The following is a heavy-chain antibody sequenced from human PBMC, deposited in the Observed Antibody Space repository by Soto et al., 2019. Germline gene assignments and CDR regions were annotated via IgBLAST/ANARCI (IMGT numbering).Heavy chain of an antibody. CDR2: IIPIFGTA. Sequence: QVQLVQSGAEVKKPGSSVKVSCKASGGTFSSYAISWVRQAPGQGLEWMGGIIPIFGTANYAQKFQGRVTITAEESTNTAYKELSSLRSEDTAVYYCARLRKDCGGDCPYYFDYWGQGTLVTVSS. CDR1: GGTFSSYA. J-gene: IGHJ4*02. D-gene: IGHD2-21*02. CDR3: ARLRKDCGGDCPYYFDY. V-gene: IGHV1-69*01.